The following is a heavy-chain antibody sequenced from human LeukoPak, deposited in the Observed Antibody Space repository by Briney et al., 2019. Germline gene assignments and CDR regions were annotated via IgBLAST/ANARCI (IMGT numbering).Heavy chain of an antibody. Sequence: GGSLRLSCAASGFTSSSYGMHWVRQAPGKGLEWVALISYDGSNKYYADSVKGRFTISRDSTKNTLYLQMDSLRPEYTAVYDCARDGGAVVVFTSLDYWGQETLVTVSS. CDR3: ARDGGAVVVFTSLDY. CDR2: ISYDGSNK. J-gene: IGHJ4*02. CDR1: GFTSSSYG. D-gene: IGHD2-2*01. V-gene: IGHV3-30*03.